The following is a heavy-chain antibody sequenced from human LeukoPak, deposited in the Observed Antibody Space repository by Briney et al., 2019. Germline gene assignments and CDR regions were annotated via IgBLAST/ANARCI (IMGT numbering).Heavy chain of an antibody. CDR1: GGSISNTNW. Sequence: SETLSLTCGVSGGSISNTNWWTWVRQHPGKGLEWIAYIYYSGNTYYNPSLKRRVTISVDTSKNQFSLKLSSVTAADTAVYYCARTITIFGALGYFDYWGQGTLVTVSS. D-gene: IGHD3-3*01. CDR2: IYYSGNT. V-gene: IGHV4-31*11. J-gene: IGHJ4*02. CDR3: ARTITIFGALGYFDY.